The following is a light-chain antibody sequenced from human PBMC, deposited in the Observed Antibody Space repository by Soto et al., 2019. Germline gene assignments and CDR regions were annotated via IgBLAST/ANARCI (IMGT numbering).Light chain of an antibody. CDR2: DVS. Sequence: QSVLPQPASVSGSPGQSITISCTGTSSDVGNYNYVSWYQQHPGKAPKLMMYDVSNRPSGVSNRFSGSKSGNTASLTISGLQAEDEADYYCSSYTSSRTLVFGTGTKLTVL. CDR1: SSDVGNYNY. V-gene: IGLV2-14*01. J-gene: IGLJ1*01. CDR3: SSYTSSRTLV.